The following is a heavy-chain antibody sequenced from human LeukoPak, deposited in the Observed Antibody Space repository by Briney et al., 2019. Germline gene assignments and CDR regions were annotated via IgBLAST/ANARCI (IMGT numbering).Heavy chain of an antibody. CDR1: GFTFSSYA. D-gene: IGHD3-10*01. V-gene: IGHV3-21*01. CDR3: ARDLWFGVLWDRD. Sequence: GGSLRLSCAASGFTFSSYAMNWVRQAPGKGLEWVSSISSSSSYIYYADSVKGRFTISRDNAKNSLYLQMNSLRAEDTAVYYCARDLWFGVLWDRDWGQGTLVTVSS. J-gene: IGHJ4*02. CDR2: ISSSSSYI.